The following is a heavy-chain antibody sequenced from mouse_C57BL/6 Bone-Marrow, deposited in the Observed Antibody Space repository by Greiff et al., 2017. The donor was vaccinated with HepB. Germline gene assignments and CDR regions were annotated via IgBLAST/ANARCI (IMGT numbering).Heavy chain of an antibody. CDR3: TRAPRYGNYPMDY. CDR1: GFTFSSYA. J-gene: IGHJ4*01. Sequence: EVKVEESGEGLVKPGGSLKLSCAASGFTFSSYAMSWVRQTPEKRLEWVAYISSGGDYIYYADTVKGRFTISRDNARNTLYLQMSSLKSEDTAMYYCTRAPRYGNYPMDYWGQGTSVTVSS. D-gene: IGHD2-1*01. V-gene: IGHV5-9-1*02. CDR2: ISSGGDYI.